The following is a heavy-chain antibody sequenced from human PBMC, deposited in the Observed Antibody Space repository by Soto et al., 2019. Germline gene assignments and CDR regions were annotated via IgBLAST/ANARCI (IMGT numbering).Heavy chain of an antibody. Sequence: EVQLVESGGGLVQPGGSLKLSCAASGFTFSGSAMHWVRQASGKGLEWVGRIRSKANSYATAYAASVKGRFTIYRDDSKNTAYLQMNSLKTEDTAVYYCTRVGGAKLRDYWGQGTLVTVSS. D-gene: IGHD1-26*01. CDR3: TRVGGAKLRDY. J-gene: IGHJ4*02. CDR1: GFTFSGSA. CDR2: IRSKANSYAT. V-gene: IGHV3-73*02.